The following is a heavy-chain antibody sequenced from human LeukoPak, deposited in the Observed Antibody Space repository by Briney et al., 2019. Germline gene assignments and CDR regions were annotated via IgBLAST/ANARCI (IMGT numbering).Heavy chain of an antibody. J-gene: IGHJ6*03. CDR1: GNSFGDYY. V-gene: IGHV3-11*01. Sequence: LSLTCTVSGNSFGDYYWSWIRQAPGKGLEWVSYISSSGSTIYYADSVKGRFTISRDNAKNSLYLQMNSLRAEDTAVYYCAGSSTSCYYYMDVWGKGTTVTISS. D-gene: IGHD2-2*01. CDR2: ISSSGSTI. CDR3: AGSSTSCYYYMDV.